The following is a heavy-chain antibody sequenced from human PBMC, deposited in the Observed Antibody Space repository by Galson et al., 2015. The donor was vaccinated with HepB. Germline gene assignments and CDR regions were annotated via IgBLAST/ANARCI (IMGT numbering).Heavy chain of an antibody. CDR3: ARDRPGNWFDP. CDR2: INPSGGST. D-gene: IGHD6-6*01. V-gene: IGHV1-46*04. J-gene: IGHJ5*02. Sequence: SVKVSCKASGYTFTSYYMHWVRQAPGQGLEWMGIINPSGGSTSYAQKLPGRVTMTRDTSTSTVYMELSSLRSEDTAVYYCARDRPGNWFDPWGQGTLVTVSS. CDR1: GYTFTSYY.